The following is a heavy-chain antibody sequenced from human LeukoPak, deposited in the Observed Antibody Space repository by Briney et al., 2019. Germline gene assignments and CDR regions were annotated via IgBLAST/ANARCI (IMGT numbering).Heavy chain of an antibody. CDR1: GFTFSHCG. D-gene: IGHD1/OR15-1a*01. Sequence: GGSLRLSCAASGFTFSHCGMHWVRQAPGKGLEWVAVISFDGSYKYYADSVKGRFTISRDDSKNTLFLQVNGLRAEDTAVYYCARDAALGEQYYFDYWGQGTLVTVSS. J-gene: IGHJ4*02. CDR3: ARDAALGEQYYFDY. CDR2: ISFDGSYK. V-gene: IGHV3-33*01.